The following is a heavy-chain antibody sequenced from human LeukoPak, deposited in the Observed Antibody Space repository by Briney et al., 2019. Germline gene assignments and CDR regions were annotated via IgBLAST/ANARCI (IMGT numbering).Heavy chain of an antibody. CDR3: VKDRWSGSTSCYDY. Sequence: GGSRRLSCATSGFTFTNYGMAWVRQAPGKGLDWVSTISGSGISTYYADSVKGRFTISRDNSKNTLHLQMNSLRADDTAVYYCVKDRWSGSTSCYDYWGQGTLVTASS. V-gene: IGHV3-23*01. J-gene: IGHJ4*02. CDR1: GFTFTNYG. CDR2: ISGSGIST. D-gene: IGHD2-2*01.